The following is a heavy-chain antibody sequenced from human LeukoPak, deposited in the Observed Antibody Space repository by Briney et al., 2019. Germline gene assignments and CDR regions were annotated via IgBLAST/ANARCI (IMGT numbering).Heavy chain of an antibody. CDR3: ARDDLTVYYDFWSGSGGGFDP. CDR2: INTNTGNP. V-gene: IGHV7-4-1*02. J-gene: IGHJ5*02. Sequence: GGSLRLSCAAPGYTFTSYAMNWVRQAPGQGLEWMGWINTNTGNPTYAQGFTGRFVFSLDTSVSTAYLQISSLKAEDTAVYYCARDDLTVYYDFWSGSGGGFDPWGQGTLVTVSS. D-gene: IGHD3-3*01. CDR1: GYTFTSYA.